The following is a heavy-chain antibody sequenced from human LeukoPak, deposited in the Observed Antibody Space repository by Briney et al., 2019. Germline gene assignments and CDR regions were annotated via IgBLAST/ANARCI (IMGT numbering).Heavy chain of an antibody. CDR3: ARLTFTIFGVVIPRYMDV. J-gene: IGHJ6*03. V-gene: IGHV1-18*01. D-gene: IGHD3-3*01. Sequence: ASVKVSCKASGYTFTSYGISWVRQAPGQGLEWMGWISAYNGNTNYAQKLQGRVTMTTDTSTSTAYMELRSLRSDDTAVYYCARLTFTIFGVVIPRYMDVWGKGTMVTVS. CDR2: ISAYNGNT. CDR1: GYTFTSYG.